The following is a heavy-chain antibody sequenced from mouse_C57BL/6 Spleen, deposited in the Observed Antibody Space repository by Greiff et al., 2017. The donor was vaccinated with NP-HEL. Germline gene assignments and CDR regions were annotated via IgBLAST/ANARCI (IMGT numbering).Heavy chain of an antibody. CDR1: GYTFTSYW. Sequence: QVQLQQPGAELVRPGSSVKLSCKASGYTFTSYWMDWVKQRPGQGLEWIGNIYPSDSETHYNQKFKDKATLTVDKSSSTAYMQLSSLTSEDSAVYYCARLGYGYDPYDYCAMDYWGQGTSVTVSS. CDR2: IYPSDSET. J-gene: IGHJ4*01. D-gene: IGHD2-2*01. V-gene: IGHV1-61*01. CDR3: ARLGYGYDPYDYCAMDY.